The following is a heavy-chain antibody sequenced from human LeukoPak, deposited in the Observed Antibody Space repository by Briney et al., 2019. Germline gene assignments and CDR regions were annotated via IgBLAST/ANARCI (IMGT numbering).Heavy chain of an antibody. Sequence: ASVKVSCKASGYTFTGYYMHWVRQAPGQGLEWMGWINPNSGGTNYAQKFQGRVTMTRDTSISTAYMELSRLRSDDTAVYYCARFLGAGDLLDYWGQGTLVTVSS. CDR1: GYTFTGYY. CDR3: ARFLGAGDLLDY. D-gene: IGHD3-16*01. CDR2: INPNSGGT. J-gene: IGHJ4*02. V-gene: IGHV1-2*02.